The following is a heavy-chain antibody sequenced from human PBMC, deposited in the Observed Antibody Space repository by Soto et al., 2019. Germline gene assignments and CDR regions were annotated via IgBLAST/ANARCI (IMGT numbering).Heavy chain of an antibody. Sequence: EVQLVESGGGLVRPGGSLRLSCAASGFTLSDHYMDWVRQAPGKGLEWVGRIRNKANSYTTEYAASVKGRFTVSSDDSMNSLFRQMNSRKPEDSAVYYCVRTSHYGSGTWNFDSWGQGTLVTVSS. CDR1: GFTLSDHY. J-gene: IGHJ4*02. D-gene: IGHD3-10*01. V-gene: IGHV3-72*01. CDR2: IRNKANSYTT. CDR3: VRTSHYGSGTWNFDS.